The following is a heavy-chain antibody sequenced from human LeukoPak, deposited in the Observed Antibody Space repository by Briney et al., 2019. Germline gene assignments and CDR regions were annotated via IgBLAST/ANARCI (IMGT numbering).Heavy chain of an antibody. D-gene: IGHD3-22*01. Sequence: PGRSLRLSCAASGFTFDDYAMHWVRQAPGKGLERVSGISWNSGSIGYADSVKGRFTISRDNAKNSLYLQMNSLRAEDTALYYCAKDIRYYYGSSSGPCFDYWGQGTLVTVSS. V-gene: IGHV3-9*01. CDR3: AKDIRYYYGSSSGPCFDY. CDR1: GFTFDDYA. CDR2: ISWNSGSI. J-gene: IGHJ4*02.